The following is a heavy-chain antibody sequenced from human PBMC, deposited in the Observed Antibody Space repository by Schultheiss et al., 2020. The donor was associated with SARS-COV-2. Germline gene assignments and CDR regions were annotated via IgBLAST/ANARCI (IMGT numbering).Heavy chain of an antibody. D-gene: IGHD4-23*01. J-gene: IGHJ6*02. CDR1: GFTFSSYW. Sequence: GGSLRLSCAASGFTFSSYWMHWVRQAPGKGLEWVSAISGSGGSTYYADSVKGRFTISRDNAKNSLYLQMNSLRAEDTAVYYCARSHTVVTLSAEYYYYGMDVWGQGTTVTVSS. CDR3: ARSHTVVTLSAEYYYYGMDV. CDR2: ISGSGGST. V-gene: IGHV3-48*01.